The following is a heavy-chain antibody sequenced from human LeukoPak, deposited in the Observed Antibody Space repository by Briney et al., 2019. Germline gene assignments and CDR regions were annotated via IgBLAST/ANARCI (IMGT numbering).Heavy chain of an antibody. Sequence: SETLSLTCTVSGGSISSGSYYWSWIRQPAGKGLEWIGRIYTSGSTNYNPFLKSRVTISVDTSKNQFSLKLSSVTAADTAVYYCARDLVVPAAMTETGGYFDLWGRGTLVTVSS. V-gene: IGHV4-61*02. CDR2: IYTSGST. CDR3: ARDLVVPAAMTETGGYFDL. D-gene: IGHD2-2*01. J-gene: IGHJ2*01. CDR1: GGSISSGSYY.